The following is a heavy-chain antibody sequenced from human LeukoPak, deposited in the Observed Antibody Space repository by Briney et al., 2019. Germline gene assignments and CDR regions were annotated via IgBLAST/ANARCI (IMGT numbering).Heavy chain of an antibody. D-gene: IGHD3-10*01. CDR1: GYSISSGYY. CDR3: ARETEDGSDY. V-gene: IGHV4-38-2*02. CDR2: IYHSGST. J-gene: IGHJ4*02. Sequence: SETLSLTCTVSGYSISSGYYWGWIRQPPGKGLEWIGSIYHSGSTYYNPSLKSRVTISVDTSKNQFSLKLSSVTAADTAVYYCARETEDGSDYWGQGTLVTVSS.